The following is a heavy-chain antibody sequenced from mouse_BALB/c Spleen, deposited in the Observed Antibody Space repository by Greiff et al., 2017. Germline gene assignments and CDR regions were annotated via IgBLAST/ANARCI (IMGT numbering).Heavy chain of an antibody. J-gene: IGHJ4*01. CDR3: ARGLTGTYYYAMDY. Sequence: QVQLQQPGSVLVRPGASVKLSCKASGYTFTSSWMHWAKQRPGQGLEWIGRIYPGDGDTNYNGKFKGKATLTADKSSSTAYMQLSSLTSVDSAVYFCARGLTGTYYYAMDYWGQGTSVTVSS. CDR2: IYPGDGDT. V-gene: IGHV1S130*01. D-gene: IGHD4-1*01. CDR1: GYTFTSSW.